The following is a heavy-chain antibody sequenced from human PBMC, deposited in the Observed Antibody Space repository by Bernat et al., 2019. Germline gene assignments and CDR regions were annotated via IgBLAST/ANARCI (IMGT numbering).Heavy chain of an antibody. D-gene: IGHD2/OR15-2a*01. V-gene: IGHV1-58*02. CDR2: IVVGSGNT. Sequence: QMQLVQSGPEVKKPGTSVKVSCKASGFTFTSSAMQWVRQARGQRLEWIGWIVVGSGNTNYAQKFQERVTITRDMSTSTAYMELSSLRSEETAVYYCAADPESRRSSTTYGRHAFDIWGQGTMVTVSS. CDR3: AADPESRRSSTTYGRHAFDI. CDR1: GFTFTSSA. J-gene: IGHJ3*02.